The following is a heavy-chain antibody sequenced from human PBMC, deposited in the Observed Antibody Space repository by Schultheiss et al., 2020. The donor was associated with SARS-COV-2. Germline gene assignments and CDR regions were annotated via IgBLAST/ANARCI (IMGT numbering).Heavy chain of an antibody. CDR1: GFTVSSNY. J-gene: IGHJ4*02. CDR2: ISSSSRNI. CDR3: ARDFLDYGDEGY. D-gene: IGHD4-17*01. V-gene: IGHV3-21*01. Sequence: GGSLRLSCAASGFTVSSNYMSWVRQAPGKGLEWVSSISSSSRNIYYADSVEGRFTISRDNAKNSVYLQMNSLRLEDTAVYYCARDFLDYGDEGYWGQGTLVTVSS.